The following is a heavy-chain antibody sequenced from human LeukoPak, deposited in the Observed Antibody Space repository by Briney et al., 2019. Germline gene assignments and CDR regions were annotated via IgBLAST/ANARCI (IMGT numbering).Heavy chain of an antibody. CDR3: ARDLWAQQEGDGFDI. J-gene: IGHJ3*02. CDR2: INQDESVK. CDR1: GFTFTKYW. Sequence: GGSLRLSCAASGFTFTKYWMSWVRQAPGKRLECVDSINQDESVKRYVDSAKGRFTISRDNTQNSVYLEMNSLTAEDTALYYCARDLWAQQEGDGFDIWGQGTMVTVSS. V-gene: IGHV3-7*03. D-gene: IGHD6-13*01.